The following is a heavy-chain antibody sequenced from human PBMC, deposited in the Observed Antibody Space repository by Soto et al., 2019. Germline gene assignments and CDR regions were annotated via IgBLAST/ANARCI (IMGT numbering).Heavy chain of an antibody. V-gene: IGHV4-59*01. CDR3: ARGFEYSEYFQH. J-gene: IGHJ1*01. CDR2: IYYSGST. D-gene: IGHD6-6*01. Sequence: SETLSLTCTVSGGSISSYYWSWIRQPPGKGLEWIGYIYYSGSTNYNPSLKSRVTISVDTSKNQFSLKLSSVTAADTAVYYCARGFEYSEYFQHWGQGTLVTVSS. CDR1: GGSISSYY.